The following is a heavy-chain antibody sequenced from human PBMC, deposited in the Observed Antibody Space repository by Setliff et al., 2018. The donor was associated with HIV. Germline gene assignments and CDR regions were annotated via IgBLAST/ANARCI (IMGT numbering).Heavy chain of an antibody. J-gene: IGHJ6*02. CDR2: INPSGGST. CDR3: AGAGVVVAATSYYYGMDV. V-gene: IGHV1-46*01. D-gene: IGHD2-15*01. CDR1: GYTFTSYY. Sequence: ASVKVSCKASGYTFTSYYMHWVRQAPGQGLEWMGIINPSGGSTSYAQKFQGRVTMTRDTSTSTVYMELSSPRSEDTAVYYCAGAGVVVAATSYYYGMDVWGQGTTVTVSS.